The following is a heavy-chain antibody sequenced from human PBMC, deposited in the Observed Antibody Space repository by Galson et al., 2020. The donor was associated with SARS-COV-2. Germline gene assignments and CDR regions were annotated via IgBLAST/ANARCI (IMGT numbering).Heavy chain of an antibody. CDR1: GGSISDSFDY. J-gene: IGHJ4*02. Sequence: SQTLSLTCHVSGGSISDSFDYWGWIRQPPGKGLEWIASIYYNGRTSYNPSLRSRVTISVDTSKNSFSLSLRSLTAADTAVYYCATEGRAYDFDYWGQGALVTVSS. CDR2: IYYNGRT. CDR3: ATEGRAYDFDY. V-gene: IGHV4-39*07.